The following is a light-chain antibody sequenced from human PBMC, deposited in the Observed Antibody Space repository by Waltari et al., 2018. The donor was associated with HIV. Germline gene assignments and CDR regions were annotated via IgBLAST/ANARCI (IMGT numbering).Light chain of an antibody. V-gene: IGKV4-1*01. CDR2: WGS. CDR3: QQEYITPQT. J-gene: IGKJ1*01. CDR1: QSVSYTSNNKNY. Sequence: DIVMTQSPDSLAVSLGVRATINCKSSQSVSYTSNNKNYIAWYQKKQGQPPKVLSYWGSTRESGVPDRCRGSGSGTDFTLTISSLQAEDVEGDYRQQEYITPQTFGKGTKVE.